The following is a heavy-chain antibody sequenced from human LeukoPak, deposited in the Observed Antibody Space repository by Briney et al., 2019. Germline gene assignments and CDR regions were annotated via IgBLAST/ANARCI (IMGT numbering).Heavy chain of an antibody. J-gene: IGHJ4*02. V-gene: IGHV3-21*01. D-gene: IGHD4-23*01. CDR3: ARGVKTNSVGY. CDR1: GFTFSSYN. Sequence: GGSLRLSCAASGFTFSSYNMNWVRQAPGKGLEWVSSISSSSSYIYYADSVKGRFTISRDNAKNSLYLQMNSLRAEDTAVYYCARGVKTNSVGYWGQGTLVTVSS. CDR2: ISSSSSYI.